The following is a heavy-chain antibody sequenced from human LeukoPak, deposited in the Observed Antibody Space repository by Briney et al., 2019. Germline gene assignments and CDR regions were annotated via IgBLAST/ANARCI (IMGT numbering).Heavy chain of an antibody. CDR3: ARRVGSGWPVQH. CDR1: GYTFSSYD. CDR2: MNPNSGNT. Sequence: ASVTVSCTASGYTFSSYDINWGRQAPGQGLEWMGWMNPNSGNTGYAQKFQGRLNMTRNTSISTAYMELSSLRSEDTAVYYCARRVGSGWPVQHWGQGTLVTVSS. V-gene: IGHV1-8*01. D-gene: IGHD6-19*01. J-gene: IGHJ1*01.